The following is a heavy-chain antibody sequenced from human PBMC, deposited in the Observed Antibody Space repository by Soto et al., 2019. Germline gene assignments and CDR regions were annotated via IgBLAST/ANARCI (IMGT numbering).Heavy chain of an antibody. CDR1: GFTSTNYV. CDR2: ISGSGTTT. D-gene: IGHD2-8*01. Sequence: GGSLRLSCAASGFTSTNYVMNWVRQAPGKRLEWVSSISGSGTTTFYADSVKGRFIISRDNSKNTLYLQMNSLRAEDTALYYCAKDRVGGVPDAFDIWGQGTMVTVSS. CDR3: AKDRVGGVPDAFDI. V-gene: IGHV3-23*01. J-gene: IGHJ3*02.